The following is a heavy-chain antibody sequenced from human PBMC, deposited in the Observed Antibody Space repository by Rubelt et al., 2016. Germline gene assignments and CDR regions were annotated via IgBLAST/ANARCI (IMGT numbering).Heavy chain of an antibody. CDR2: VYDSGSG. V-gene: IGHV4-59*11. CDR1: GDSISSHF. Sequence: QVQLQESGPGLVRPSETLSLTCTVSGDSISSHFWNWIRQPPGKGLEWIGCVYDSGSGNYSPSLTSRTTISLDPSKNQFSLRLTFGTAADTAVYYCARDYYYGSGPYYYYAMDVWGQGTTVTVSS. D-gene: IGHD3-10*01. CDR3: ARDYYYGSGPYYYYAMDV. J-gene: IGHJ6*02.